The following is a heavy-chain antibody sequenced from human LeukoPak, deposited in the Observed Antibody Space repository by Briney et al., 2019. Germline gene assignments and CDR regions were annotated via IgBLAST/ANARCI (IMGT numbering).Heavy chain of an antibody. CDR3: ARGEAYYYDSSGYTLGRFDY. CDR1: GGSISSYY. J-gene: IGHJ4*02. D-gene: IGHD3-22*01. V-gene: IGHV4-59*01. CDR2: IYYSGST. Sequence: PSETLSLTCTVSGGSISSYYWSWIRQPPGKGLEWIGYIYYSGSTNYNPSLKSRVTISVDTSKNQFSLKLSSVTAADTAVYYCARGEAYYYDSSGYTLGRFDYWGQGTLVTVSS.